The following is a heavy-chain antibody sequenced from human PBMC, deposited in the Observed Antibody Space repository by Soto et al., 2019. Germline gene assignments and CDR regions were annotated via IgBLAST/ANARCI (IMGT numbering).Heavy chain of an antibody. CDR2: IGTAGDT. D-gene: IGHD1-1*01. V-gene: IGHV3-13*01. CDR3: ARVSSATGAFDI. J-gene: IGHJ3*02. Sequence: PGGSLRLSCAASGFTFSSYDMHWVRQATGKGLEWVSAIGTAGDTYYPGSVKGRFTISRENAKNSLYLQMNSLRAGDTAVYYCARVSSATGAFDIWGQGTMVTVSS. CDR1: GFTFSSYD.